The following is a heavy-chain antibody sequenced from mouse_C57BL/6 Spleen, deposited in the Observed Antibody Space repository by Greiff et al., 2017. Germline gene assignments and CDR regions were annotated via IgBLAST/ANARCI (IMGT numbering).Heavy chain of an antibody. V-gene: IGHV1-62-2*01. J-gene: IGHJ3*01. CDR3: ARHEDANGYYPFAY. Sequence: SGAELVKPGASVKLSCKASGYTFTEYTIHWVKQRSGQGLEWIGWFYPGSGSLKYNEKFKDKATLTADKSSSTVYMELSRLTSEDSAVYVWARHEDANGYYPFAYWGQGTLVTVSA. CDR1: GYTFTEYT. D-gene: IGHD2-3*01. CDR2: FYPGSGSL.